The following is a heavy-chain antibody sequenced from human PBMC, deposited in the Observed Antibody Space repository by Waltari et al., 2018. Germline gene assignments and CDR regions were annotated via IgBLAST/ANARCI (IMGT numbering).Heavy chain of an antibody. Sequence: QVQLQASGPGLVKPSETLSLTFTVSGGSISSHYWRWIRQPPGKGLEWIGYIYYSGSTNYNPSLKSRVTISVDTSKNQFSLKLSSVTAADTAVYYCARGNPDDAFDIWGQGTMVTVSS. CDR1: GGSISSHY. CDR2: IYYSGST. V-gene: IGHV4-59*11. CDR3: ARGNPDDAFDI. J-gene: IGHJ3*02.